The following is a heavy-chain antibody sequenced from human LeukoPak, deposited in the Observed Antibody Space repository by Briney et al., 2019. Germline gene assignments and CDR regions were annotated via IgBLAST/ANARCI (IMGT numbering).Heavy chain of an antibody. V-gene: IGHV4-39*07. D-gene: IGHD2/OR15-2a*01. CDR3: ARVIRLSFNY. J-gene: IGHJ4*02. CDR2: IYYTGTT. CDR1: GGSISSSSYY. Sequence: SETLSLTCTVSGGSISSSSYYWGWIRQPPGKGLEWIGSIYYTGTTYYNPSLKSRITISIDTSKNQISLKLSSVTAADTAVYYCARVIRLSFNYWGQGTLVTVSS.